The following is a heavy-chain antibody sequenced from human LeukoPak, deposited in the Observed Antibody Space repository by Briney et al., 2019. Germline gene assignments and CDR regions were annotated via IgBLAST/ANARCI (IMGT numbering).Heavy chain of an antibody. Sequence: ASVKVSCKASGYTFTSYAMNWVRQAPGQVLEWMGWINTNTGNTKYAQGFPGRLVFYLDTPVSTAYLEISSLKDEDTAVYYCARVHSYGYNRFDRWRQGTLVTDSS. CDR1: GYTFTSYA. CDR2: INTNTGNT. J-gene: IGHJ5*02. D-gene: IGHD5-18*01. CDR3: ARVHSYGYNRFDR. V-gene: IGHV7-4-1*02.